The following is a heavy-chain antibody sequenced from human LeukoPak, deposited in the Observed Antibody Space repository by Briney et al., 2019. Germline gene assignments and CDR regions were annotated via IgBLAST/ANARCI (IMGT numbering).Heavy chain of an antibody. CDR2: ISRILGIG. V-gene: IGHV1-69*04. D-gene: IGHD3-22*01. CDR1: GGTFSSYA. Sequence: SVKVSCKASGGTFSSYAISWVRQAPGQGLVWMGRISRILGIGNYAQKFQRRGTITADKSPRTEYTEMRSLRSEHTAVYYCARDRGRGYYDSSGSIPFDYWGQGTLVTVSS. J-gene: IGHJ4*02. CDR3: ARDRGRGYYDSSGSIPFDY.